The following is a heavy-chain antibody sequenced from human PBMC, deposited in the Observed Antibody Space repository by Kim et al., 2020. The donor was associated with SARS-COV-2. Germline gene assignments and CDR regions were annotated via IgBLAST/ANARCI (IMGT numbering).Heavy chain of an antibody. D-gene: IGHD4-17*01. Sequence: SETLSLTCNVSGDSLSSSSYYWAWVRQPPGKELEWIGNIYYSGSTYYNPSLESRVTISLDTSKNQFSLKLTSVTAADTAIYYCARPGTTVTPRAFDLWGQGTMVTVSS. V-gene: IGHV4-39*01. CDR3: ARPGTTVTPRAFDL. CDR1: GDSLSSSSYY. CDR2: IYYSGST. J-gene: IGHJ3*01.